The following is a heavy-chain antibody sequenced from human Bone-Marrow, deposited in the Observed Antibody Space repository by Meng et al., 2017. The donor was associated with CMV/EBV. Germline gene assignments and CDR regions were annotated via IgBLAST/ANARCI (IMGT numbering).Heavy chain of an antibody. V-gene: IGHV1-2*02. CDR2: INPNSGGT. CDR1: GYTFTGYY. Sequence: ASVKVSCKASGYTFTGYYMHWVRQAPGQGLEGMGWINPNSGGTNYAQRFQGRVTMTRDTSISTAYMELSRLRADDTAVYYCARDLEHIEYYSDSSGYCPAWWGQGTLVTVSS. J-gene: IGHJ4*02. D-gene: IGHD3-22*01. CDR3: ARDLEHIEYYSDSSGYCPAW.